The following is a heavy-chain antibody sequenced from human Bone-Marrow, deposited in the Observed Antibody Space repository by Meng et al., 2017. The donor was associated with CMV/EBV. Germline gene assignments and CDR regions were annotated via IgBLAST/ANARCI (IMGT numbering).Heavy chain of an antibody. J-gene: IGHJ4*02. Sequence: GESLKISCAASGFTVSSNYMSWVRQAPGKGLEWVSVIYSGGSTYYADSVKGRFTISRDNSKNTLYLQMNSLRAGDTAVYYCARDRANDYWGQGTLVTVSS. V-gene: IGHV3-53*01. D-gene: IGHD5-24*01. CDR2: IYSGGST. CDR1: GFTVSSNY. CDR3: ARDRANDY.